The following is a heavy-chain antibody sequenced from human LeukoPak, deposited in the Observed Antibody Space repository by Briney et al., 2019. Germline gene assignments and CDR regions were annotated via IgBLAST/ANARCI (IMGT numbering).Heavy chain of an antibody. CDR2: INSDGGST. CDR3: ARDVGSGWYHFDN. D-gene: IGHD6-19*01. J-gene: IGHJ4*02. V-gene: IGHV3-74*01. Sequence: GGSLRLSCAASGFTFSRYWMHWVRQAPGKGLVWVSRINSDGGSTTYADSVKGRFTISRDNAENTLYLQMNSLRVEDTAVYYCARDVGSGWYHFDNRGQGTLVTVSS. CDR1: GFTFSRYW.